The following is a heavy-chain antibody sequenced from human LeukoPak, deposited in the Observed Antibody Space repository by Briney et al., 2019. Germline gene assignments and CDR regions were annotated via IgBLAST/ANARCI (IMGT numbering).Heavy chain of an antibody. J-gene: IGHJ1*01. CDR1: GFTFSSYA. D-gene: IGHD3-3*01. CDR2: ISGSGGST. CDR3: AKDPPTLYDFWSGYYLGY. Sequence: PGGSLRLSCAASGFTFSSYAMSWVRQAPGKGLEWVSAISGSGGSTYFADSVKGRFTISRDNSKNTLYLQMNSLRAEDTAVYYCAKDPPTLYDFWSGYYLGYRGKGTLVTVSS. V-gene: IGHV3-23*01.